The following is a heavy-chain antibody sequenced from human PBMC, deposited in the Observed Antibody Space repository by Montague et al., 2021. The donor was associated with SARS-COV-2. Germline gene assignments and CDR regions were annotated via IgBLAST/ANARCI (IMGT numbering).Heavy chain of an antibody. CDR1: GDSIRSSNFY. J-gene: IGHJ4*02. V-gene: IGHV4-61*05. D-gene: IGHD3-22*01. CDR2: IYYSGST. Sequence: SKTLSLTCDVSGDSIRSSNFYWGWIRQSPGKGLEWIGYIYYSGSTNYNPSLKSRVTISVDTSKNQFSLKLSSVTAADTAVYYCARIWYSSGYQGIYYFDYWGQGTLVTVSS. CDR3: ARIWYSSGYQGIYYFDY.